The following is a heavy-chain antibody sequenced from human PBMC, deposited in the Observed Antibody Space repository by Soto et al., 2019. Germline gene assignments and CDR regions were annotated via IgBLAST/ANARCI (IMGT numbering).Heavy chain of an antibody. V-gene: IGHV1-69*01. CDR1: GGTFSSYA. D-gene: IGHD3-16*01. CDR3: ARNAFSTNGWFDP. CDR2: IIPIFGTA. J-gene: IGHJ5*02. Sequence: VKVSCKASGGTFSSYAISWVRQAPGQGLEWMGGIIPIFGTANYAQKFQGRVTITADESTSTAYMELSSLRSEDTAVYYCARNAFSTNGWFDPWGQGTLVTVSS.